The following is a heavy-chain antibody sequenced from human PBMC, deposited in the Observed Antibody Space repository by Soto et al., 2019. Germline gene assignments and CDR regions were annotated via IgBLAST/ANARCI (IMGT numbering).Heavy chain of an antibody. V-gene: IGHV3-30*18. J-gene: IGHJ6*02. Sequence: GGSLRLSCGASGFTFGGYGMRWVRQAPGKGLEWVAVISYDGSNKYYADSVKGRFTISRDNSKNTLYLQMNSLRAEDTAVYYCAKGLRALAIPGYYYGMDVWGQGTTVTVSS. CDR2: ISYDGSNK. D-gene: IGHD3-3*02. CDR1: GFTFGGYG. CDR3: AKGLRALAIPGYYYGMDV.